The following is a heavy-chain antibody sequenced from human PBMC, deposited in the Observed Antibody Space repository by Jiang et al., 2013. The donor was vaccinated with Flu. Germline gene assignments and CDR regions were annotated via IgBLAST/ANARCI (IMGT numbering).Heavy chain of an antibody. V-gene: IGHV5-51*01. CDR1: YW. CDR2: IYPGDSDT. Sequence: YWIGWVRQMPGKGLEWMGIIYPGDSDTRYSPSFQGQVTISADKSISTAYLQWSSLKASDTAMYYCARRIDWNYPGDVWGQGTTVTVSS. D-gene: IGHD1-7*01. J-gene: IGHJ6*02. CDR3: ARRIDWNYPGDV.